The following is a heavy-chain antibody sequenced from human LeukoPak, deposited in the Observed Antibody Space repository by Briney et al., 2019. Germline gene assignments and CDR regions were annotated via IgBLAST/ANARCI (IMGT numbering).Heavy chain of an antibody. CDR1: GFTFSSYG. J-gene: IGHJ4*02. V-gene: IGHV3-30*18. Sequence: GGSLRLSCAASGFTFSSYGMHWVRQAPGKGLEWVAVISYDGSNKYYGDSVKGRFTISRDNSKNTLYLQMNSLRAEDTAVYYCAKLAVAGTGTALASNFDYWGQGTLVTVSS. CDR2: ISYDGSNK. CDR3: AKLAVAGTGTALASNFDY. D-gene: IGHD6-19*01.